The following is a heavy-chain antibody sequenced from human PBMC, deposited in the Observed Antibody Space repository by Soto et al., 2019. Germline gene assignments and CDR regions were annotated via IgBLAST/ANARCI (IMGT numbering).Heavy chain of an antibody. J-gene: IGHJ3*01. V-gene: IGHV2-26*01. CDR1: GASLINDRRG. Sequence: QVTLKESGPVLVKPTETLTLTCSVSGASLINDRRGVSGIRQPPGKALEWLAHVFTNDEKSYSESLKGRLTIFRDASRGQVVLTMTDMDHVDTATYYSSSNGYYSDAFDVWGQGTMVIVSS. CDR2: VFTNDEK. D-gene: IGHD5-12*01. CDR3: SSNGYYSDAFDV.